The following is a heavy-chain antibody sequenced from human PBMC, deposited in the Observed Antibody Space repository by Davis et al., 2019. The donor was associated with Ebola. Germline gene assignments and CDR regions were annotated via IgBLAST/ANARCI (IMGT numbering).Heavy chain of an antibody. V-gene: IGHV4-34*01. CDR3: ARRMDV. CDR1: GGSFSGYY. CDR2: INHSGST. Sequence: SETLSLTCAVYGGSFSGYYWSWIRQPPGKGLEWIGEINHSGSTNYNPSLKSRVTISVDTSKNQFSLKLSSVTAADTAVYCCARRMDVWGQGTTVTVSS. J-gene: IGHJ6*02.